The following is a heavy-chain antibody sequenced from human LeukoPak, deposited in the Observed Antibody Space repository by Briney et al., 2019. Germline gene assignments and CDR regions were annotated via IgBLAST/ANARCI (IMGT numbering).Heavy chain of an antibody. CDR3: ASGRQLGY. Sequence: GGSLRLSCAASGFTFSSYWMSWVRQAPGKGMEWVANIKEDGSEKYYVASVKGRFSISRHNAKNSLYLQMNSLRAEDTAVYYCASGRQLGYWGQGTLVTVSS. D-gene: IGHD3-16*01. V-gene: IGHV3-7*01. CDR1: GFTFSSYW. CDR2: IKEDGSEK. J-gene: IGHJ4*02.